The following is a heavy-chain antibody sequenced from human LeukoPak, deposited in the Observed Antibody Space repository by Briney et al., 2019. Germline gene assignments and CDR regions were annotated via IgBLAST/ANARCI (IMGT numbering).Heavy chain of an antibody. Sequence: SETLSLTCTVSGGSISSYYWSWIRQPPGRGLEWIGYIYYSGSTNYNPSLKSRVTMSVDTSKNQFSLKLSSVTAADTAVYYCARLSSSTSPYYYYYYMDVWGKGTTVTVSS. CDR1: GGSISSYY. J-gene: IGHJ6*03. D-gene: IGHD6-13*01. CDR2: IYYSGST. V-gene: IGHV4-59*01. CDR3: ARLSSSTSPYYYYYYMDV.